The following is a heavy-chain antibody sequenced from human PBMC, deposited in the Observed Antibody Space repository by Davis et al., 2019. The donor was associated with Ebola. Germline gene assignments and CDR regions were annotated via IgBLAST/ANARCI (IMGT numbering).Heavy chain of an antibody. CDR3: TTQKSSGWYLDFDY. V-gene: IGHV3-15*01. CDR2: IKSKTDGGTT. Sequence: GESLKISCAASGFTFSNAWMSWVRQAPGKGLEWVGRIKSKTDGGTTDYAAPVKGRFTISRDDSKNTLYLQMNSLKTEDTAVYYCTTQKSSGWYLDFDYWGQGTLVTVSS. CDR1: GFTFSNAW. D-gene: IGHD6-19*01. J-gene: IGHJ4*02.